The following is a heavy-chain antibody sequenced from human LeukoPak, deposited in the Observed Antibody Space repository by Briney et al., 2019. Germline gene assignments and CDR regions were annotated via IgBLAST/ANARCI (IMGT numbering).Heavy chain of an antibody. Sequence: ASEKVSCKASGGTFSSYAISWVRQAPGQGLEWMGWINPNSGDTNYAQKFQGRITMTRDTSISTAYMELSRLSSDDTAVYYCATERDRVSTSPRGGFDYWGQGTLVTVSS. V-gene: IGHV1-2*02. J-gene: IGHJ4*02. CDR1: GGTFSSYA. D-gene: IGHD3-16*01. CDR3: ATERDRVSTSPRGGFDY. CDR2: INPNSGDT.